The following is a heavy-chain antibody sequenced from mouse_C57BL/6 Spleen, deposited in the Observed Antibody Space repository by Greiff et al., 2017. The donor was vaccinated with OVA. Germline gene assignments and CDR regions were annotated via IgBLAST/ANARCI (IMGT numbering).Heavy chain of an antibody. CDR2: IYPGSGST. J-gene: IGHJ4*01. V-gene: IGHV1-55*01. CDR1: GYTFTSYW. CDR3: ARYVDYAMDY. Sequence: QVQLKQPGAELVKPGASVKMPCKASGYTFTSYWITWVKQRPGQGLEWIGDIYPGSGSTNYNEKFKSKATLTVDTSSSTAYMQLSSLTSEDSAVYYCARYVDYAMDYWGQGTSVTVSS.